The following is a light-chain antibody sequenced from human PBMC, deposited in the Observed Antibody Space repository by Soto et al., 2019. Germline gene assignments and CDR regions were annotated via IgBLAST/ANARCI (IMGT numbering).Light chain of an antibody. CDR1: RSISNY. V-gene: IGKV1-39*01. Sequence: DIQMTQSPSSLSASVGDRVTITCRASRSISNYLNWYQLKPGKAPKLLIYAASTLQSGVPSRFSGSGSGTDFTLTISNLQPEDFATYFCQQSYDIPTWTFGQGTKVDI. J-gene: IGKJ1*01. CDR3: QQSYDIPTWT. CDR2: AAS.